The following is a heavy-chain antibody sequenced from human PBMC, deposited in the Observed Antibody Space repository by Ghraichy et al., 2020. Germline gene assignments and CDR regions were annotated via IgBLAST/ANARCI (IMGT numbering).Heavy chain of an antibody. D-gene: IGHD2-8*01. Sequence: ESLSLTCTVSGASISSRTYYWGWVRQPPGKGLEWIGTIFSGGRTDYNPSLRSRVAISVDMSNHRLSLRLSSVTAADTAIYFCARLVDAMMYFDGYYFDFWGQGTLVTVSS. CDR2: IFSGGRT. CDR1: GASISSRTYY. V-gene: IGHV4-39*07. J-gene: IGHJ4*02. CDR3: ARLVDAMMYFDGYYFDF.